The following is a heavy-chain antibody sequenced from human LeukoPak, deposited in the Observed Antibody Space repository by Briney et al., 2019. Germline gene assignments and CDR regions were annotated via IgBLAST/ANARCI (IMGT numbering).Heavy chain of an antibody. Sequence: GGSLRLSCAASGFTFSSYSMNWVRQAPGKGLEWVSSISSSSSYIYYADSAKGRFTISRDNAKNSLYLQMNSLRAEDTAVYYCASGVPTFDYWGQGTLVTVSS. V-gene: IGHV3-21*01. CDR1: GFTFSSYS. CDR3: ASGVPTFDY. D-gene: IGHD7-27*01. CDR2: ISSSSSYI. J-gene: IGHJ4*02.